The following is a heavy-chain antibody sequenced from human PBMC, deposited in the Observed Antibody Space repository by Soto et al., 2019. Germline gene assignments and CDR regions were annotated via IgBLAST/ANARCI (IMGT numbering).Heavy chain of an antibody. D-gene: IGHD3-22*01. CDR3: ARWRGYYFDH. J-gene: IGHJ4*02. CDR2: VYWNDDK. Sequence: SGPTLVNPTQTLTLTCTFSGFSLSTTGMSVGWIRQPPGKALEWLALVYWNDDKRYSPSPSLKTRLTITKDTSKNQVVLTMTNVDPVDTATYFCARWRGYYFDHWGPGTLVTVSS. CDR1: GFSLSTTGMS. V-gene: IGHV2-5*01.